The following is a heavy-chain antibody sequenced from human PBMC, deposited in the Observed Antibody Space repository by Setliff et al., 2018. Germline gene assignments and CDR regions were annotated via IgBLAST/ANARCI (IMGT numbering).Heavy chain of an antibody. J-gene: IGHJ6*03. D-gene: IGHD3-3*01. CDR2: IYTTWST. CDR1: GGSVGSDFSY. CDR3: ARMSGFQYIDV. Sequence: SETLSLTCTVSGGSVGSDFSYWTWIRQPAGKGPEWIGQIYTTWSTNYNPSLRSRATISLDASKNQFSLSLTSVTAADTAVYYCARMSGFQYIDVWGKGTTVTVSS. V-gene: IGHV4-61*09.